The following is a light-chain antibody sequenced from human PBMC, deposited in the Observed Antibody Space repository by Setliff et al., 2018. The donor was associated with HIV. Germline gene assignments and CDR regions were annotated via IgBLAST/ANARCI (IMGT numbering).Light chain of an antibody. Sequence: SALTQPASVSGSPGQSITISCTGTSSDIAIYNFVSWYQHHPGKAPKLIIYDVSNRPSGVSNRFSGSKSGNTASLTISGLQAEDEADYYCSSYTSSSTLVFGTGTKVTVL. CDR3: SSYTSSSTLV. CDR1: SSDIAIYNF. V-gene: IGLV2-14*03. CDR2: DVS. J-gene: IGLJ1*01.